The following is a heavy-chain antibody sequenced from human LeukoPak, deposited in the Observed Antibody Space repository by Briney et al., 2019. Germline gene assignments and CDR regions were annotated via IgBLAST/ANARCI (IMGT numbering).Heavy chain of an antibody. CDR2: IYYSGST. Sequence: SQTLSLTCTVSGGSISSGGYYWSWIRQHPGKGLEWIGYIYYSGSTYYNPSLKSRVTISVDTSKNQLSLKLSSVTAADTAVYYCARDRPGYYYGMDVWGQGTTVTVSS. J-gene: IGHJ6*02. V-gene: IGHV4-31*03. CDR3: ARDRPGYYYGMDV. D-gene: IGHD6-6*01. CDR1: GGSISSGGYY.